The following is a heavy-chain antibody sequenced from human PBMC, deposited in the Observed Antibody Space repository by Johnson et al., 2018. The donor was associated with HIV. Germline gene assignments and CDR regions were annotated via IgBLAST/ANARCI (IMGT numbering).Heavy chain of an antibody. V-gene: IGHV3-11*01. J-gene: IGHJ3*02. CDR2: ISSSGNTM. D-gene: IGHD3-22*01. CDR1: GFTFSDAW. CDR3: ARVVVITYHDAFDI. Sequence: QMQLVESGGGLVKPGGSLRLSCAVSGFTFSDAWMSWVRQAPGKGLEWVSYISSSGNTMYYADSVKGRFTISRDNSKNTLYLQMNSLRAEDTAVYYCARVVVITYHDAFDIWGQGTMVTVSS.